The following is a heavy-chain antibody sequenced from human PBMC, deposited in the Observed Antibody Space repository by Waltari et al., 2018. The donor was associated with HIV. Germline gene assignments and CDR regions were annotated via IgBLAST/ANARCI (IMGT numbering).Heavy chain of an antibody. D-gene: IGHD3-3*01. Sequence: QVQLQQWGAGLLKPPETLSLTCAVHGGSFSGYYWSWIRQPPGNGLAWIGALNPSGNTKNNPSLKGRVTISVDASENQFSLKLSSVTAADTAVYDCARAPESNYDFWSGYQRENWLDPWGQGTLVTVSS. CDR1: GGSFSGYY. CDR3: ARAPESNYDFWSGYQRENWLDP. J-gene: IGHJ5*02. CDR2: LNPSGNT. V-gene: IGHV4-34*01.